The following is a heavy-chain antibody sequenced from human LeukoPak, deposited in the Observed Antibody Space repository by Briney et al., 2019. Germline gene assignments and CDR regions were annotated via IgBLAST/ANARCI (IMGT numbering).Heavy chain of an antibody. Sequence: GGSLRLSCAASGLTFSSYGMHWVRQAPGKGLEWVAVISYDGSNKYYADSVKGRFTISRDNSKNTLYLQMNSLRAEDTAVYYCAKDYALRILWFGELTTYMDVWGKGITVTVSS. CDR3: AKDYALRILWFGELTTYMDV. D-gene: IGHD3-10*01. V-gene: IGHV3-30*18. J-gene: IGHJ6*03. CDR1: GLTFSSYG. CDR2: ISYDGSNK.